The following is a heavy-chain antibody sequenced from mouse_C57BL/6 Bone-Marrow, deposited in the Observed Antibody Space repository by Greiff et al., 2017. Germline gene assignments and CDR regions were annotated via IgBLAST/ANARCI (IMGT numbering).Heavy chain of an antibody. J-gene: IGHJ3*01. CDR1: GFNIKDDY. CDR2: IEPENGDT. CDR3: TTDYGSSSWFAY. Sequence: VQLQQSGAELVRPGASVKLSCTASGFNIKDDYMHWVKQRPEQGLEWIGWIEPENGDTEYASKFQGKATIPADTSSNTAYLQLSSLTSEDTAVYYCTTDYGSSSWFAYWGQGTLVTVSA. V-gene: IGHV14-4*01. D-gene: IGHD1-1*01.